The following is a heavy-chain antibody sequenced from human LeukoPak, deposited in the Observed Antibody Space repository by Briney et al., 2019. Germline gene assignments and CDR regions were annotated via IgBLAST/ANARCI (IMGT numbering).Heavy chain of an antibody. J-gene: IGHJ4*02. Sequence: SETLSLTCTVSGGSISSYYWSWIRQPPGEGLEWIGYIYYSGSTNYNPSLKSRVTISVDTSKNQFSLKLSSVTAADTAVYYCARVQYYYDSSGGFDYWGQGTLVTVSS. CDR1: GGSISSYY. V-gene: IGHV4-59*01. D-gene: IGHD3-22*01. CDR2: IYYSGST. CDR3: ARVQYYYDSSGGFDY.